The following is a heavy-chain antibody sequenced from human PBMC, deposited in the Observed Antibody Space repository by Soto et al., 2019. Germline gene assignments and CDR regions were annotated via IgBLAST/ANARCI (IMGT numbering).Heavy chain of an antibody. CDR2: VNPNTGFT. J-gene: IGHJ5*02. V-gene: IGHV1-2*02. Sequence: ASVKVSCKASGYTLTAFYMNWVRQAPGQGLEWMGWVNPNTGFTKYAQKFWDRVTMTRDTSINTAYMEFSGLTSDDTAVYYCTTLRLDPWGQGTLVTVSS. CDR1: GYTLTAFY. CDR3: TTLRLDP. D-gene: IGHD6-25*01.